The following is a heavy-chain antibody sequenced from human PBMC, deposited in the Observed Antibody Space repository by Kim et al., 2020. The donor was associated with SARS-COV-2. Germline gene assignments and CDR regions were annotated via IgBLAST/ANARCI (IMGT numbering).Heavy chain of an antibody. Sequence: ADSGTCRFTISRDTAKNSLYLEMNSLGAEDTTFYYCAKNSGYGDALDYWGQGTLGTVSS. J-gene: IGHJ4*02. V-gene: IGHV3-9*01. D-gene: IGHD5-12*01. CDR3: AKNSGYGDALDY.